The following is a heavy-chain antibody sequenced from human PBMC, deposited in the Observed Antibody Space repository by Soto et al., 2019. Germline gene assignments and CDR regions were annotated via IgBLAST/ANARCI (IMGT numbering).Heavy chain of an antibody. V-gene: IGHV1-46*01. D-gene: IGHD3-3*01. CDR2: INPSGGST. Sequence: GASVKVSCKASGYTFTSYYMHWVRQAPGQGLEWMGIINPSGGSTSYAQKFQGRVTMTRDTSTSTVYMELSSLRSEDTAVYYCARDRRFLEWLFPRHDAFDIWGQGTMVTVSS. J-gene: IGHJ3*02. CDR1: GYTFTSYY. CDR3: ARDRRFLEWLFPRHDAFDI.